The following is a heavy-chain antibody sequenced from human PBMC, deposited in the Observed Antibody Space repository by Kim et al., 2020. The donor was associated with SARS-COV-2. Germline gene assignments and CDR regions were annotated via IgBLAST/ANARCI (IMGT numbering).Heavy chain of an antibody. CDR1: GYTFTSYA. D-gene: IGHD3-16*01. Sequence: ASVKVSCKASGYTFTSYAMHWVRQAPGQRLEWMGWINADNGNTNYSQKFQGRVTITRDTSTSTAYMELSSLRSEDTAVYYCARAERSGRGGVRLDYW. CDR3: ARAERSGRGGVRLDY. CDR2: INADNGNT. V-gene: IGHV1-3*01. J-gene: IGHJ4*01.